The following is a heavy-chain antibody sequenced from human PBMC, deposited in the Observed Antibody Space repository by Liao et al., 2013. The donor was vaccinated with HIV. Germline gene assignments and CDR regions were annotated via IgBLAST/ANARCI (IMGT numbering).Heavy chain of an antibody. D-gene: IGHD5-12*01. CDR2: IYTSGST. Sequence: QVQLQESGPGVVKPSETLSLTCTVSGGSITSYYWSWIRQPAGKGLEWIGRIYTSGSTDYNPSLKSRVTMSVDTSKNQFSLRLSSVTAADTAVYYCARGDGYSGYDDAFDIWGQGTMVTVSS. CDR3: ARGDGYSGYDDAFDI. CDR1: GGSITSYY. J-gene: IGHJ3*02. V-gene: IGHV4-4*07.